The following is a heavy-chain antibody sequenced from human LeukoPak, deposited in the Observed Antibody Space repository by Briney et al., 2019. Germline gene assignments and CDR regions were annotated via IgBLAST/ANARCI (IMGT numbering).Heavy chain of an antibody. CDR2: IIPIFGTA. CDR3: ARGATREMATPYYYGMDV. V-gene: IGHV1-69*13. Sequence: AASVKVSCKASGGTFSSYAISWVRQAPGQGLEWMGGIIPIFGTANYAQKFQGRVTITADESTSTAYMELSSLRSEDTAVYYCARGATREMATPYYYGMDVWGQGTTVTVSS. D-gene: IGHD5-24*01. CDR1: GGTFSSYA. J-gene: IGHJ6*02.